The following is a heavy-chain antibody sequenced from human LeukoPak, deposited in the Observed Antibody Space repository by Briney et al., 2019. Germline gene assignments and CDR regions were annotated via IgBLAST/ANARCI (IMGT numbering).Heavy chain of an antibody. J-gene: IGHJ4*02. CDR1: GFTFTSYG. D-gene: IGHD2-15*01. Sequence: GGSLRLSCAASGFTFTSYGISWVRQAPGQGLEWMGWISAYNGNTNYAQKLQGRVTMTTDTSTSTAYMELRSLRSDDTAVYYCASTHCSDGSCYWSSLDYWGQGTLVTVSS. V-gene: IGHV1-18*01. CDR2: ISAYNGNT. CDR3: ASTHCSDGSCYWSSLDY.